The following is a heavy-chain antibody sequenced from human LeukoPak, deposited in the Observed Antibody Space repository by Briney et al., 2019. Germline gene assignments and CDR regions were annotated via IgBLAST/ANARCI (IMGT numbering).Heavy chain of an antibody. D-gene: IGHD3-3*02. V-gene: IGHV4-31*03. CDR1: GFSLSTSGVG. CDR2: IYYSGST. J-gene: IGHJ4*02. Sequence: SGPTLVKPAQTLTLTCTFYGFSLSTSGVGVGWIRQPPGKGLEWIGYIYYSGSTYYNPSLKSRVTISVDKSKNQFSLKLSSVTAADTAVYYCARDVKGGGTAIFHYWGQGTLVTVSS. CDR3: ARDVKGGGTAIFHY.